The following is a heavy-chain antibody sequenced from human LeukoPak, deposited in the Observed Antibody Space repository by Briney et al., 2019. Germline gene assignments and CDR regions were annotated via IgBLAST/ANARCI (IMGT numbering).Heavy chain of an antibody. CDR1: GGSFSGYY. D-gene: IGHD2-15*01. V-gene: IGHV4-34*01. CDR3: ARARVVVAAKGWFDP. J-gene: IGHJ5*02. Sequence: PSETLSLTCAVYGGSFSGYYWSWIRQPPGKGLEWIGEINHSGSTNYNPSLKSRVTISVDTSKNQFSLKLSSVTAADTAVYYCARARVVVAAKGWFDPWGQGTLVTVSS. CDR2: INHSGST.